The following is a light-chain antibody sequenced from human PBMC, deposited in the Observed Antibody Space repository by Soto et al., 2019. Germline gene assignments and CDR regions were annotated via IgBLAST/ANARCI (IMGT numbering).Light chain of an antibody. CDR1: QSVYNNY. CDR3: QQYGRSPGT. CDR2: GAS. J-gene: IGKJ1*01. Sequence: DIVLTQSPGTLSLSPGERATLSCRASQSVYNNYLAWYQQKPGQAPRLLINGASSRAAGIPDRFSGSGSGTDFTLTISRLEPEDFAVYYCQQYGRSPGTFGQGTKVEIK. V-gene: IGKV3-20*01.